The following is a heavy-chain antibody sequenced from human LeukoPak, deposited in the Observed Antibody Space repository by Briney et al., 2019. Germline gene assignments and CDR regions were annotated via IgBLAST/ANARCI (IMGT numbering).Heavy chain of an antibody. Sequence: GGSLRLSCAASRFIFSTYAMSWVRQAPGRGLEWVSTVSDSGGSTYYADSVKGRFTISRDNPKNTLYLQMNSLRAEDTAVYYCAKSHSVAQRGYFDYWGQGTLVTVSS. V-gene: IGHV3-23*01. CDR1: RFIFSTYA. CDR2: VSDSGGST. CDR3: AKSHSVAQRGYFDY. D-gene: IGHD2-15*01. J-gene: IGHJ4*02.